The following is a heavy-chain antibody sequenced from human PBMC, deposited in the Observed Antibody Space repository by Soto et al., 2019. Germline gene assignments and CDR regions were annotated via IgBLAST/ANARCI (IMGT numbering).Heavy chain of an antibody. J-gene: IGHJ2*01. CDR2: IIPILGIA. V-gene: IGHV1-69*02. CDR1: GGTFSSYT. D-gene: IGHD6-19*01. Sequence: QVQLVQSGAEVKKPGSSVKVSCKASGGTFSSYTISWVRQAPGQGLEWMGRIIPILGIANYAQKFQGRVTITADKSTSTAYMELSRLRSEDTAVYYCARRQGLVLGSGWYFDLWGRGTLITVSS. CDR3: ARRQGLVLGSGWYFDL.